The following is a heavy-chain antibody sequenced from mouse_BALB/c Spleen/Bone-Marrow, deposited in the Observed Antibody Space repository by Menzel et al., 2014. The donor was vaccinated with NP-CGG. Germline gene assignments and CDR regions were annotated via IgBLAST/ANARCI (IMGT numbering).Heavy chain of an antibody. CDR1: GYAFSSYW. J-gene: IGHJ2*01. CDR3: ARSTSTMDY. V-gene: IGHV1-80*01. Sequence: VHLVESGAELVRPGSSLKISCKASGYAFSSYWMNWVKQRPGQGLEWIGQIYPGDGDTNYSGKFKGKATLTADKSSSTAYMQLSSLTSEDSAVYFCARSTSTMDYWGQGTTLTVSS. D-gene: IGHD1-1*02. CDR2: IYPGDGDT.